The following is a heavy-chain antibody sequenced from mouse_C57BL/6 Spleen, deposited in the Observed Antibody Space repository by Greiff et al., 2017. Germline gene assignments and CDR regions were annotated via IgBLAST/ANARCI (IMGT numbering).Heavy chain of an antibody. CDR2: IDPNSGGT. CDR1: GYTFTSYW. V-gene: IGHV1-72*01. J-gene: IGHJ4*01. CDR3: ARRRVEDYDYYYAMDY. D-gene: IGHD1-1*01. Sequence: QVQLQQPGAELVKPGASVKLSCKASGYTFTSYWMHWVKQRPGRGLEWIGRIDPNSGGTKYNEKFKSKATLTVDKPSSTAYMQLSSLTSEDSAVYYCARRRVEDYDYYYAMDYWGQGTSVTVSS.